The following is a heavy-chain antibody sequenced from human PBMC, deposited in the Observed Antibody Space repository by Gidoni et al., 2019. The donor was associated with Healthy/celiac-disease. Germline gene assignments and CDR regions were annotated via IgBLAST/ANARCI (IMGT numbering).Heavy chain of an antibody. J-gene: IGHJ1*01. Sequence: QLQLQESGPGLVKPSETLSLTCTVSGGSISSSSYYWGWIRQPPGKGLEWIGSIYYSGSTYYNPSLKSRVTISVDTSKNQFSLKLSSVTAADTAVYYCARHNGWYGEYFQHWGQGTLVTVSS. D-gene: IGHD6-19*01. V-gene: IGHV4-39*01. CDR1: GGSISSSSYY. CDR3: ARHNGWYGEYFQH. CDR2: IYYSGST.